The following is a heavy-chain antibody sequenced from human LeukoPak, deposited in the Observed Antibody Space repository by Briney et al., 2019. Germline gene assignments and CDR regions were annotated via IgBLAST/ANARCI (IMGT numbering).Heavy chain of an antibody. CDR2: ISYDGSNK. V-gene: IGHV3-30*03. D-gene: IGHD1-26*01. J-gene: IGHJ4*02. CDR3: ARELPSLYYFDF. Sequence: PGRSLRLSCAASGFTFSSYGMHWVRQAPGKGLEWVAVISYDGSNKYYADSVKGRFTISRDNSKNTLYLQMNSLRAEDTAVYYCARELPSLYYFDFWGQGTLVTVSS. CDR1: GFTFSSYG.